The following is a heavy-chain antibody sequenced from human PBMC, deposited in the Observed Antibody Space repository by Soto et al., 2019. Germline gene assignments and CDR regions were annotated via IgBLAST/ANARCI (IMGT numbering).Heavy chain of an antibody. D-gene: IGHD3-10*01. Sequence: SETLSLTCTVSGGSISSYYWSWIRQPPGKGLKWIGYIYYSGSTNYNPSLKSRVTISVDTSKNQFSLKLSSVTAADTAVYYCARNYGPGYTFDYWGQGTLVTVS. CDR1: GGSISSYY. CDR3: ARNYGPGYTFDY. CDR2: IYYSGST. V-gene: IGHV4-59*08. J-gene: IGHJ4*02.